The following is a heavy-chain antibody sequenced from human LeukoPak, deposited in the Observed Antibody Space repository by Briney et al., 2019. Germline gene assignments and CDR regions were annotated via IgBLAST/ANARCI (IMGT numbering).Heavy chain of an antibody. J-gene: IGHJ3*02. Sequence: PSETLSLTCTVTGGSISSYYWSWIRQPPGKGLDWSGSIYYSGSTNYNPSLKSRVTISVDTSKNQFSLKLSSVTAADTAVYYCARSPNYYDSSGYYAAAFDIWGQGTMVTVSS. CDR1: GGSISSYY. D-gene: IGHD3-22*01. CDR3: ARSPNYYDSSGYYAAAFDI. V-gene: IGHV4-59*01. CDR2: IYYSGST.